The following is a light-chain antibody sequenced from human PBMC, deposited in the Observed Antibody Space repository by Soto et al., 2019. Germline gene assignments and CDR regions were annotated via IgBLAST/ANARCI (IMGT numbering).Light chain of an antibody. CDR1: SSDVGVYDY. J-gene: IGLJ2*01. V-gene: IGLV2-14*01. CDR2: DVT. Sequence: QSVLTQPASVTGSPGQSITISCTGTSSDVGVYDYVSWYQQHPGKAPKLLIYDVTNRPAGVSNRFSGSKSGNTASLTISGLQAEDEADYYCSSKTTSSTVLFGGGTKLTVL. CDR3: SSKTTSSTVL.